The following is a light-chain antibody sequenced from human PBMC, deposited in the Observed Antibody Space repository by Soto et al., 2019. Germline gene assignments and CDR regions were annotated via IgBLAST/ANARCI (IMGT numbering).Light chain of an antibody. Sequence: QSALTQPASVSGSPGQSITISCTGTSSDVGSYNLVSWYQQHPTKAPKLMIYEVSERPSGVSNRFSGSKSDNTASLTISGLPAEDEADYYCCSYAGSSTLAVFGGGTQLTVL. J-gene: IGLJ7*01. V-gene: IGLV2-23*02. CDR1: SSDVGSYNL. CDR2: EVS. CDR3: CSYAGSSTLAV.